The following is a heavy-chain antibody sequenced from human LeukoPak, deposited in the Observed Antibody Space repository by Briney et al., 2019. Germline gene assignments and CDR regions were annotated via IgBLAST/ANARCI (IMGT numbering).Heavy chain of an antibody. V-gene: IGHV3-7*01. CDR1: GFTFSHYW. J-gene: IGHJ4*02. CDR2: IKHDGSTK. CDR3: ARDTARGDFDY. D-gene: IGHD6-25*01. Sequence: GGSLRLSWAASGFTFSHYWMSWVRQAPGKGLEWVANIKHDGSTKYYVDSVKGRFTISRDNAKNSLSLQMSSLRAEDSSVYYCARDTARGDFDYWGQGTLVAVSS.